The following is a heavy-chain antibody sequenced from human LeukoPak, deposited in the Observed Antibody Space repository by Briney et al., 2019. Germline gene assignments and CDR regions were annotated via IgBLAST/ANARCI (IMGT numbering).Heavy chain of an antibody. Sequence: GGSLRLSCAASGFTFSTHAMSWVRQAPGQGLEWVSSLSGDGSTTYHADSVKGRFTISRDNSRSTLYLQVNSLSAEDTAVYYCARGTSLGRPGTYYFDYWGQGALVTVSS. CDR3: ARGTSLGRPGTYYFDY. CDR2: LSGDGSTT. V-gene: IGHV3-23*01. J-gene: IGHJ4*02. CDR1: GFTFSTHA. D-gene: IGHD1/OR15-1a*01.